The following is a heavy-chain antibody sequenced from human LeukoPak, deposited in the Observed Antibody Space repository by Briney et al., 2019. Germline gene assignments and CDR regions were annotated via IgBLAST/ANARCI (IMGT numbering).Heavy chain of an antibody. J-gene: IGHJ5*02. CDR2: ISAYNGNT. CDR1: GYTFTSYG. CDR3: ARARGGYYSANNWFDP. D-gene: IGHD3-10*01. V-gene: IGHV1-18*01. Sequence: ASVKVSCKASGYTFTSYGISWVRQAPGQGLEWMGWISAYNGNTNYAQKLQGRVTMTTDTSTSTAYMELRSLRSDDTAVYYCARARGGYYSANNWFDPWGQGTLVTDSS.